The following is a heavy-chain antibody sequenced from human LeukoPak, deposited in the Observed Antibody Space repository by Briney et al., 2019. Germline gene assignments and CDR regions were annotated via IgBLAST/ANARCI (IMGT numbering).Heavy chain of an antibody. CDR3: AREAPTEYYYYGMDV. J-gene: IGHJ6*02. Sequence: EASVKVSCKASGYTFTGYYMHWVRQAPGQGLEWMGRINPNSGGTNYARKFQGRVTMTRDTSISTAYMELSRLRSDDTAVYYCAREAPTEYYYYGMDVWGQGTTVTVSS. CDR2: INPNSGGT. CDR1: GYTFTGYY. V-gene: IGHV1-2*06.